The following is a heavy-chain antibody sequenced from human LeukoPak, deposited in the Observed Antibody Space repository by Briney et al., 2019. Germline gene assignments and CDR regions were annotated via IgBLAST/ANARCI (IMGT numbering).Heavy chain of an antibody. D-gene: IGHD6-19*01. CDR3: AKIRGSSGPDY. V-gene: IGHV3-30*18. CDR2: ISYDGSNK. Sequence: GGSLRLSCAASGFTFSSYGMHWVRQAPGKGLEWVAVISYDGSNKYYADSVKGRFTISRDNSKNTLYLQMNSLRAEDTAVYYCAKIRGSSGPDYWGQGTLVTVSS. J-gene: IGHJ4*02. CDR1: GFTFSSYG.